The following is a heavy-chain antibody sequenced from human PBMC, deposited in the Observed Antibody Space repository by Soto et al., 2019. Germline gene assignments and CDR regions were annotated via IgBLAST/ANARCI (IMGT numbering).Heavy chain of an antibody. J-gene: IGHJ6*03. CDR3: ATRGVGSHYYYLDV. CDR1: GLTFSSFA. Sequence: GGSLRLSCAASGLTFSSFAMSWVRQAPGKGLEWVSAISSGGDSKYYADSVKGRFTISRDNSKNTLYLQMNSLRAEDTAVYHCATRGVGSHYYYLDVWGKGTTVTVSS. D-gene: IGHD1-26*01. CDR2: ISSGGDSK. V-gene: IGHV3-23*01.